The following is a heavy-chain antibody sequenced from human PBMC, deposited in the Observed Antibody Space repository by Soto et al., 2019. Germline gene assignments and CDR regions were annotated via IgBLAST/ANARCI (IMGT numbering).Heavy chain of an antibody. D-gene: IGHD3-10*01. CDR2: IYPGGSDT. CDR1: GYSFTSYW. Sequence: GESLKISCKGSGYSFTSYWIGWVRQIPGKGLEWMGIIYPGGSDTRYSPSFQGQVTISADKSISTAYLQWSSLKASDTAMYYCARHGFGETTPRTYGMDVWGQGTTVTVSS. CDR3: ARHGFGETTPRTYGMDV. J-gene: IGHJ6*02. V-gene: IGHV5-51*01.